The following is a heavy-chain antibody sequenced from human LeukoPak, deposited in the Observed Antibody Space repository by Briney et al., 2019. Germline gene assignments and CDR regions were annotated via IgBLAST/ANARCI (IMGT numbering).Heavy chain of an antibody. V-gene: IGHV1-3*01. CDR2: INAGNGNT. J-gene: IGHJ4*02. Sequence: ASVKVSCKASGYTFTSYAMHWVRQAPGQRLEWMGWINAGNGNTKYSQKFQGRVTITADESTSTAYMELSSLRSEDTAVYYCARDLGQVGGGSWSEGDYWGQGTLVTVSS. CDR3: ARDLGQVGGGSWSEGDY. D-gene: IGHD2-15*01. CDR1: GYTFTSYA.